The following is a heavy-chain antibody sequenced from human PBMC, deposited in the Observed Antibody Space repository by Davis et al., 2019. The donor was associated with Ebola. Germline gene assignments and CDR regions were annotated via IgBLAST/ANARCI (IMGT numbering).Heavy chain of an antibody. CDR3: ARATGTQLLFYYGMDV. CDR2: ISSSSSYI. J-gene: IGHJ6*04. Sequence: GESLKISRAASGFTFSSYTMNWVRQAPGKGLEWVSSISSSSSYIYYADSVKGRFTISRDNAKNSPYLQMNSLRAEDTAVYYCARATGTQLLFYYGMDVWGKGTTVTVSS. D-gene: IGHD2-2*01. CDR1: GFTFSSYT. V-gene: IGHV3-21*01.